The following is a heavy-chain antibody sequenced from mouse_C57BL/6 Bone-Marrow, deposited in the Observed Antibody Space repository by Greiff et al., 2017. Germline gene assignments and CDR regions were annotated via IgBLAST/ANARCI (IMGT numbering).Heavy chain of an antibody. CDR1: GYTFTSYW. CDR2: IDPSDSYT. V-gene: IGHV1-69*01. D-gene: IGHD2-5*01. J-gene: IGHJ4*01. CDR3: ARRSYYSKSGYAMDY. Sequence: QVQLKQPGAELVMPGASVKLSCKASGYTFTSYWMHWVKQRPGQGLEWIGEIDPSDSYTNYNQKFKGKSTLTVDKSSSTAYMQLSSLTSEDSAVYYCARRSYYSKSGYAMDYWGQGTSVTVSS.